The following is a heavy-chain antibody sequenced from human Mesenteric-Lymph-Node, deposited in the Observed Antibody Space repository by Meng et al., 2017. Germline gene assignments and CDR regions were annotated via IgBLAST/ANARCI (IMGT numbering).Heavy chain of an antibody. CDR2: ISGGGGAR. V-gene: IGHV3-23*01. J-gene: IGHJ4*02. Sequence: GGSLRLSCVASGFTFNRFAMSWVRRAPAKGLEWVSAISGGGGARYYRDSVKGRFTISRDNSKSTLYLQMNSLRPEDTAVYYCAKDWSRLVVVIILDYWGQGTLVTVSS. D-gene: IGHD3-22*01. CDR1: GFTFNRFA. CDR3: AKDWSRLVVVIILDY.